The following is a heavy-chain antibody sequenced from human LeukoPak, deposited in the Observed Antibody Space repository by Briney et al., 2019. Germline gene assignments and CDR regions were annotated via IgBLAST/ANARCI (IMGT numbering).Heavy chain of an antibody. CDR3: ASGSGYSGYDSYYYYYGMDV. D-gene: IGHD5-12*01. Sequence: SVKVSCKASGGTFSSYAISWVRRAPGQGLEWMGGIIPIFGTANYAQKFQGRVTITRDTSASTAYMELSSLRSEDTAVYYCASGSGYSGYDSYYYYYGMDVWGQGTTVTVSS. CDR1: GGTFSSYA. J-gene: IGHJ6*02. V-gene: IGHV1-69*05. CDR2: IIPIFGTA.